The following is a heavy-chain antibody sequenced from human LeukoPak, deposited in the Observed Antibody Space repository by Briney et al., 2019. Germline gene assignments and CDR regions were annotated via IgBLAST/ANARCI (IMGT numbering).Heavy chain of an antibody. J-gene: IGHJ4*02. D-gene: IGHD2/OR15-2a*01. V-gene: IGHV3-53*01. CDR3: ARRAGEYSHPYDY. CDR1: GFTVSINS. CDR2: IYSGGNT. Sequence: PGGSLRLSCTVSGFTVSINSMSWVRQAPGKGVEWVSFIYSGGNTHYSDSVKGRFTISGDNSKNTLYLQMNSLRAEDTAVYYCARRAGEYSHPYDYWGQGTLVTVSS.